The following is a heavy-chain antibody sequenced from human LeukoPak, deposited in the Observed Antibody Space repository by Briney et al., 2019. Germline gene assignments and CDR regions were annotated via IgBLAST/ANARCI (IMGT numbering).Heavy chain of an antibody. V-gene: IGHV5-51*01. J-gene: IGHJ3*01. Sequence: GESLKISCRASGYTFANHWIIWVRQMPGKGLEWMGSIYPGDSDTRHCPSLQGLVTISADKSISTAFLQWNTLKPSDTATYYCARTRGTTLILGSPFDVWGQGTMVTVSS. CDR2: IYPGDSDT. CDR3: ARTRGTTLILGSPFDV. D-gene: IGHD1-7*01. CDR1: GYTFANHW.